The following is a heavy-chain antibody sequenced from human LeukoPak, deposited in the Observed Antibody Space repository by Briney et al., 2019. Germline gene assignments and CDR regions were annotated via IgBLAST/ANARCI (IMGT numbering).Heavy chain of an antibody. J-gene: IGHJ6*02. CDR3: ARGDYDFWSGYYTPPWYYGMDV. D-gene: IGHD3-3*01. CDR2: INHSGST. V-gene: IGHV4-34*01. Sequence: SETLSLTCAVYGGSFSGYYWSWIRQPPGKGLEWIGEINHSGSTNYNPSLKSRVTISVDTSKNQFSLKLGSVTAADTAVYYCARGDYDFWSGYYTPPWYYGMDVWGQGTTVTVSS. CDR1: GGSFSGYY.